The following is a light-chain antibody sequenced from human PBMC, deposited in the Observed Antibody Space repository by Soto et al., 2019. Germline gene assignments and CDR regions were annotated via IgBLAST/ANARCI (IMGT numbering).Light chain of an antibody. V-gene: IGKV1-12*01. CDR1: QDIGSR. J-gene: IGKJ3*01. Sequence: DIQMTQSPSSPSASVGDRVNISCRASQDIGSRLAWYQQKPGKAPKILIYAAASLHSGVPSRFSATFSGTDFTLTINSLQPEDLATYFCQQGNSFPLTFGPGTNVDIK. CDR2: AAA. CDR3: QQGNSFPLT.